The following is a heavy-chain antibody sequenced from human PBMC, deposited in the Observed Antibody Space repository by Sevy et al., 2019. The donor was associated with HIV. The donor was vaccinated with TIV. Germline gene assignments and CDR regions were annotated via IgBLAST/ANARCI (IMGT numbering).Heavy chain of an antibody. D-gene: IGHD1-1*01. CDR2: ISFDGSNK. CDR3: ALERLSSDVAEYFQN. V-gene: IGHV3-30-3*01. CDR1: GFTFTLYS. J-gene: IGHJ1*01. Sequence: GGSLRLSCAASGFTFTLYSMHWVRQAPGKGLEWVETISFDGSNKHYADSVKGRFTISRDNSQNSLYLQMNSLRTEDTAVYYCALERLSSDVAEYFQNWGQGTLVTVSS.